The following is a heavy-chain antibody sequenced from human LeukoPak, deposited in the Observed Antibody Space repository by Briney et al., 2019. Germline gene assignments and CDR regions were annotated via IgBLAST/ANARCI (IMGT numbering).Heavy chain of an antibody. V-gene: IGHV4-34*01. D-gene: IGHD6-13*01. CDR2: INHSGST. CDR1: GGSFSGYY. Sequence: KPSETLSLTCAVYGGSFSGYYWSWIRQPPGKGLEWIGEINHSGSTNYNPSLKSRVTISVDRSKNQFSLKLSSVTAADTAVYYCARGGNSSASSGAEGYWGQGTLVTVSS. J-gene: IGHJ4*02. CDR3: ARGGNSSASSGAEGY.